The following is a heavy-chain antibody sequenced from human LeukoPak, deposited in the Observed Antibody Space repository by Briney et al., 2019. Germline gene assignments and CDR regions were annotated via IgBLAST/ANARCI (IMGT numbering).Heavy chain of an antibody. V-gene: IGHV3-11*06. Sequence: GGSLRLSCVASGFRFSDDYMTWIRQAPGKGLEWVSYLCTGSRDTNYADSVKGRFTIARDNAKNSLYLQMNTLRAEDTAVYHCARYRYHSSGYYYLDYWGQGTLVTVSS. D-gene: IGHD3-22*01. CDR3: ARYRYHSSGYYYLDY. J-gene: IGHJ4*02. CDR2: LCTGSRDT. CDR1: GFRFSDDY.